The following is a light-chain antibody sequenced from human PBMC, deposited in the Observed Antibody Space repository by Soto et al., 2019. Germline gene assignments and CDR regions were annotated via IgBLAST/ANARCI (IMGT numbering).Light chain of an antibody. J-gene: IGKJ1*01. CDR1: QTISSW. Sequence: DIQMTQSPSTLSGSVGDRVTITCRASQTISSWLAWYQQKPGKAPKLLIYKASSLESVVPSRFSGSGSGTEFSLTISSLQPDDFATYYCQQYNSYWTFGQGTKVDIK. CDR2: KAS. CDR3: QQYNSYWT. V-gene: IGKV1-5*03.